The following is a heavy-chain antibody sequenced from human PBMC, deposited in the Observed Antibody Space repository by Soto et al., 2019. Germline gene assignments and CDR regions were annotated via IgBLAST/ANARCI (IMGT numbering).Heavy chain of an antibody. CDR2: IYSGGST. CDR1: GFTVSSNY. J-gene: IGHJ4*02. Sequence: GGSLRLSCAASGFTVSSNYMSWVRQAPGKGLEWVSVIYSGGSTYYADSVKGRFTISRDNSKNTLYLQMNSLRAEDTAVYYCAREAPYSNYFDYWGQGTPVTVSS. CDR3: AREAPYSNYFDY. D-gene: IGHD4-4*01. V-gene: IGHV3-53*01.